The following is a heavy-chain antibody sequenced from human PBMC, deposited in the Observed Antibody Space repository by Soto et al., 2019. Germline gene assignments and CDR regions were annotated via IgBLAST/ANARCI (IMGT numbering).Heavy chain of an antibody. CDR1: GFTFSSYG. D-gene: IGHD6-19*01. J-gene: IGHJ4*02. CDR3: AKEATAYSSGWYNIFDY. Sequence: PGGSLRLSCAASGFTFSSYGMHWVRQAPGKGLEWVAVISYDGSNKYYADSVKGRFTISRDNSKNTLYLQMNSLRAEDTAVYYCAKEATAYSSGWYNIFDYWGQGT. CDR2: ISYDGSNK. V-gene: IGHV3-30*18.